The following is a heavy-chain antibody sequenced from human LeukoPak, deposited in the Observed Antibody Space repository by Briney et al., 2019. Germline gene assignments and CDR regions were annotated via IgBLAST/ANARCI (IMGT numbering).Heavy chain of an antibody. V-gene: IGHV4-59*08. CDR2: IYYSGGT. J-gene: IGHJ4*02. D-gene: IGHD1-26*01. Sequence: SETLSLTCTVSGGSISSYYWSWIRQPPGKGLEWIGYIYYSGGTNYNPSLKSRVTISVDTSKNQFSLRLSSVTAADTAVYYCARHTDGKWELRYWGQGTLVTVSS. CDR3: ARHTDGKWELRY. CDR1: GGSISSYY.